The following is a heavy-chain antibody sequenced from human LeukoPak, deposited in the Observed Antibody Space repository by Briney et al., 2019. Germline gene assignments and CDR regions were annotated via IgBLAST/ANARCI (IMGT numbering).Heavy chain of an antibody. CDR3: AREDILTGYTGYWFDP. CDR1: GYTFTGYY. CDR2: INPNSGGT. D-gene: IGHD3-9*01. Sequence: ASVKVSCKASGYTFTGYYMHWVRQAPGQGLEWMEWINPNSGGTNYAQKFQGRVTMTRDTSISTAYMELSRLRSDDTAVYYCAREDILTGYTGYWFDPWGQGTLVTVSS. J-gene: IGHJ5*02. V-gene: IGHV1-2*02.